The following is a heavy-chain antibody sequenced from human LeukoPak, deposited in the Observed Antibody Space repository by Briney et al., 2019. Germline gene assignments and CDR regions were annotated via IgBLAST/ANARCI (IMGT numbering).Heavy chain of an antibody. V-gene: IGHV1-24*01. J-gene: IGHJ4*02. D-gene: IGHD6-13*01. Sequence: ASVNVSCKVSGSPLTELSMHWVRHAPGKGLECMGGFDPEDDETIYAQKFQGRVTMTRDMSTSTVYMEMSSLRSEDTAVYYCARGGCSPRWPYSSSCTGAHYFDYWGQGTLVTVSS. CDR3: ARGGCSPRWPYSSSCTGAHYFDY. CDR2: FDPEDDET. CDR1: GSPLTELS.